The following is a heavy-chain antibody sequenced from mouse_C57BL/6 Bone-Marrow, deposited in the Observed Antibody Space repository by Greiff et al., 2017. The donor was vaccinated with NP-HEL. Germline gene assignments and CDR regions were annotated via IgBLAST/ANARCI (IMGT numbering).Heavy chain of an antibody. CDR2: IDPSDSYT. V-gene: IGHV1-50*01. D-gene: IGHD2-1*01. CDR1: GYTFTSYW. Sequence: QVQLKQPGAELVKPGASVKLSCKASGYTFTSYWMQWVKQRPGQGLEWIGEIDPSDSYTNYNQKFKGKATLTVDTSSSTAYMQLSSLTSEDSAVYYCATDLLWYFDVWGTGTTVTVSS. CDR3: ATDLLWYFDV. J-gene: IGHJ1*03.